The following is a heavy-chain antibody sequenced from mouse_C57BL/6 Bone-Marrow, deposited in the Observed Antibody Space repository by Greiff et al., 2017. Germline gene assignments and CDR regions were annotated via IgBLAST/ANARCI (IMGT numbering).Heavy chain of an antibody. CDR2: IWSGGST. CDR3: ARNDYYDYDEVTWFAY. D-gene: IGHD2-4*01. Sequence: VQLQQSGPGLVQPSQSLSITCTVSGFSLTSYGVHWVRQSPGKGLEWLGVIWSGGSTDYNAAFISRLSISKDNSKSQVFFKMNSLQADDTAIYYCARNDYYDYDEVTWFAYWGQGTLVTVSA. V-gene: IGHV2-2*01. CDR1: GFSLTSYG. J-gene: IGHJ3*01.